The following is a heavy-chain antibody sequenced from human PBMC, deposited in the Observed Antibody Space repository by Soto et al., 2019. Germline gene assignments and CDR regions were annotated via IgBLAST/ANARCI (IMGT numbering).Heavy chain of an antibody. CDR1: GGSFSGYY. Sequence: PSETLSLTCAVYGGSFSGYYWSWIRQPPGKGLEWIGEINHSGSTNYNPSLKSRVTISVDTSKNQFSLKLSSVTAADTAVYYCARHRGFKTTSRTNYYYYGMDVWGQGTTVTVSS. CDR2: INHSGST. J-gene: IGHJ6*02. V-gene: IGHV4-34*01. D-gene: IGHD1-7*01. CDR3: ARHRGFKTTSRTNYYYYGMDV.